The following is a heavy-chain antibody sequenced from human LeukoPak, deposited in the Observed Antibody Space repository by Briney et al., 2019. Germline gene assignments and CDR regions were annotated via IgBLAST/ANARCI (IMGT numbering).Heavy chain of an antibody. Sequence: GGSLRLSCAASGFTFSGSAMHWFRQASGKGLEWVGRIRSKANSYATAYAASVKGRFTISRDDSKNTAYLQMNSLKTEDTAVYYCTSPAVVVAAHWGQGTLVTVSS. CDR3: TSPAVVVAAH. V-gene: IGHV3-73*01. CDR1: GFTFSGSA. J-gene: IGHJ4*02. CDR2: IRSKANSYAT. D-gene: IGHD2-15*01.